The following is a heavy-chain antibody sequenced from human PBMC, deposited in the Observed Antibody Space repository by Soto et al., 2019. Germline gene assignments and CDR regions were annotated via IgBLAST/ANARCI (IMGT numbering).Heavy chain of an antibody. J-gene: IGHJ3*02. CDR1: GFTFSNAW. V-gene: IGHV3-15*01. CDR3: TTESEDIVVVPAAMRAFDI. Sequence: EVQLVESGGGLVKPGGSLRLSCAASGFTFSNAWMSWVRQAPGKGLEWGGRIKSKTDGGTTDYAAPVKGRFTISRDDSKNTLYMKMNSLKTEDPAVYYCTTESEDIVVVPAAMRAFDIWGQGTMVTVSS. CDR2: IKSKTDGGTT. D-gene: IGHD2-2*01.